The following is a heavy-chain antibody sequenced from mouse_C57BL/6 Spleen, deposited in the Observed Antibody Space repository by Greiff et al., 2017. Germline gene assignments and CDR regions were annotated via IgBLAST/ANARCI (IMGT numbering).Heavy chain of an antibody. CDR3: ARSSKGYFDV. CDR1: GFTFTDYY. Sequence: EVKVVESGGGLVQPGGSLSLSCAASGFTFTDYYMSWVRQPPGKALEWLGFIRNKANGYTTEYSASVKGRFTISRDNSQSILYLQMNALRAEDSATYYCARSSKGYFDVWGTGTTVTVSS. D-gene: IGHD1-3*01. J-gene: IGHJ1*03. CDR2: IRNKANGYTT. V-gene: IGHV7-3*01.